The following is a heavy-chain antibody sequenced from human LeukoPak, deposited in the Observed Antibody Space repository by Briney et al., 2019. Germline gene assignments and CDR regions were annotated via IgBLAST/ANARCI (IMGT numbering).Heavy chain of an antibody. CDR2: ICSRGSVK. D-gene: IGHD3-10*01. Sequence: VGSLRLSCAASGFTRRGYEMNWVPQAPRKGLESLSCICSRGSVKYSADAAKGRLTISRDNAKSSLYLQINSLRAEDTAVYYCARDTMVRGVHDHWGQGTLVTVS. CDR1: GFTRRGYE. CDR3: ARDTMVRGVHDH. J-gene: IGHJ4*02. V-gene: IGHV3-48*03.